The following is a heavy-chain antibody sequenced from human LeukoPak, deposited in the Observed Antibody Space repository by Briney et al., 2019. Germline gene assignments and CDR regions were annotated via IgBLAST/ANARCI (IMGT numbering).Heavy chain of an antibody. CDR1: GFTFSSYA. J-gene: IGHJ5*02. CDR3: ARDADSSGWYSNWFDP. V-gene: IGHV3-30-3*01. Sequence: GGSLRLSCAASGFTFSSYAMHWVRQAPGKGLEWVAVISYGGSNKYYADSVKGRFTISRDNSKNTLYLQMNSLRAEDTAVYYCARDADSSGWYSNWFDPWGQGTLVTVSS. D-gene: IGHD6-19*01. CDR2: ISYGGSNK.